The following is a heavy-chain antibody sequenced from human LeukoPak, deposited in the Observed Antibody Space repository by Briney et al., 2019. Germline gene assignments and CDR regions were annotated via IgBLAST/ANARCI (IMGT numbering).Heavy chain of an antibody. CDR2: INHTGST. D-gene: IGHD6-19*01. J-gene: IGHJ3*02. V-gene: IGHV4-34*01. Sequence: GSLRLPCAASGFTFSSYSMNWVRQAPGKGLEWIGEINHTGSTDYNPSLKSRVTISVDTSKNHFSLKLSSVTAADTAVYYCARGGSGWYLKAAFDIWGRGTMVTVSS. CDR1: GFTFSSYS. CDR3: ARGGSGWYLKAAFDI.